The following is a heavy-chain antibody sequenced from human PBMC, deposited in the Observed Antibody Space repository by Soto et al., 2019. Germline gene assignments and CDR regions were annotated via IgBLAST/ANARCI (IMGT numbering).Heavy chain of an antibody. J-gene: IGHJ6*02. Sequence: GGSLRLSCAASGFTFSSYSMNWVRQAPGKGLEWVSSISSSSSYIYYADSVKGRFTISRDNAKNSLYLQMNSLRAEDTTVYYCARFLEMVFVPYYYYGMDVWGQGTTVTVSS. CDR1: GFTFSSYS. CDR2: ISSSSSYI. V-gene: IGHV3-21*01. D-gene: IGHD3-3*01. CDR3: ARFLEMVFVPYYYYGMDV.